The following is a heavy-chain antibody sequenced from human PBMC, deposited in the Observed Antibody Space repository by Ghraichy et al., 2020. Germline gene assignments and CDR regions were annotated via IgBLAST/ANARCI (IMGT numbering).Heavy chain of an antibody. D-gene: IGHD3-10*01. Sequence: GGSLRLSCAASGFIFGSHWMTWVRQAPGKGLEWVANINQDSREKYYVHSVKGRFTISRDNARNSLYLQMNNLSAEDTADYYCSSGDTFDIWGRGTMVTVSS. CDR1: GFIFGSHW. J-gene: IGHJ3*02. CDR3: SSGDTFDI. CDR2: INQDSREK. V-gene: IGHV3-7*03.